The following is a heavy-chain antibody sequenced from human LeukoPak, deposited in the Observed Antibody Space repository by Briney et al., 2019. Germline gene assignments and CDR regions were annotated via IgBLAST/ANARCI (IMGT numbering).Heavy chain of an antibody. V-gene: IGHV4-34*01. D-gene: IGHD3-16*02. CDR1: GGSFSGYY. CDR3: ARHFHYDYVWGSYRSVTPKVDYFDY. Sequence: PSETLSLTCAVYGGSFSGYYWSWIRQPPGKGLEWIGEINHSGSTNYNPSLKSRVTISVDTSKNQFSLKLSSVTAADTAVYYCARHFHYDYVWGSYRSVTPKVDYFDYWGQGTLVTVSS. J-gene: IGHJ4*02. CDR2: INHSGST.